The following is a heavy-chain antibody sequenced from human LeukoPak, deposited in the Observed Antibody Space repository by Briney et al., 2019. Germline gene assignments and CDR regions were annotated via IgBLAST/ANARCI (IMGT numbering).Heavy chain of an antibody. D-gene: IGHD6-13*01. Sequence: SETLSLTCTVSGGSISSSSYYWGWIRQPPGKGLEWIRSIYYSGSTYYNPSLKSRVTISVDTSKNQFSLKLSSVTAADTAVYYCARVAYSSSWYPGDYYYYGMDVWGQGTTVTVSS. CDR1: GGSISSSSYY. CDR3: ARVAYSSSWYPGDYYYYGMDV. V-gene: IGHV4-39*01. CDR2: IYYSGST. J-gene: IGHJ6*02.